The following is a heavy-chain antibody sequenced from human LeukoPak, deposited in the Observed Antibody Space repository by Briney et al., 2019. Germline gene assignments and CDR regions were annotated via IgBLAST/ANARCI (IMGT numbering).Heavy chain of an antibody. CDR1: GGSFSDYY. J-gene: IGHJ6*03. CDR2: INPSGST. D-gene: IGHD3-22*01. CDR3: ARGRQDVTMIVVIMTAVSYYLDV. Sequence: SETLSLTCAVYGGSFSDYYWSWIRQPPGKGLEWIGEINPSGSTNYSPSLKSRVTISVDTSKNQFSLKLSSVAAADTAVYYCARGRQDVTMIVVIMTAVSYYLDVRGKGTTVTVS. V-gene: IGHV4-34*01.